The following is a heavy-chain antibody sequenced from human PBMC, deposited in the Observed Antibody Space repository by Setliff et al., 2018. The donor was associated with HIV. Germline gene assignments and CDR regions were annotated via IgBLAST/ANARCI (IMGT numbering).Heavy chain of an antibody. V-gene: IGHV4-61*08. J-gene: IGHJ4*02. D-gene: IGHD3-3*01. CDR2: MYYSGNT. CDR3: ARDQSDWFY. Sequence: LSRPCTVSGGSISSGDYYWSWIRQPPGKGLEWIGYMYYSGNTNYHPSLKSRVTISVDTSKSQFSLKLNSVTAADTAVYYCARDQSDWFYWGQGTLVTVSS. CDR1: GGSISSGDYY.